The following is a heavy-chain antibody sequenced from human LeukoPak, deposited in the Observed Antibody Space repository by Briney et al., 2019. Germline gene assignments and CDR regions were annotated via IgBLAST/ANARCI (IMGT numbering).Heavy chain of an antibody. D-gene: IGHD5-24*01. Sequence: SETLSLTCTVSGTSISSYYWSWIRQPPGRGLEWIGYIHYTGGTNYNPSLKSRVTISIDASKNQLSLKLSSVTAADTAVYYCARGGYNFDPWGQGFLVTVSS. CDR1: GTSISSYY. V-gene: IGHV4-59*01. CDR2: IHYTGGT. CDR3: ARGGYNFDP. J-gene: IGHJ5*02.